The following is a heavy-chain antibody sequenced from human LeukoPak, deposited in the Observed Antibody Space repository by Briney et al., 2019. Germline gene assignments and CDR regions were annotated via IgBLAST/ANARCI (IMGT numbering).Heavy chain of an antibody. V-gene: IGHV3-48*02. Sequence: GGSLRLSCAASGFTVSSNYMSWVRQAPGKGLEWVSHITASGTAMFYADSVKGRFTISRDNAKNSLYLQMNSLRDEDTAVYYCASSGSYRFDYWGQGTLVTVSS. J-gene: IGHJ4*02. D-gene: IGHD1-26*01. CDR2: ITASGTAM. CDR1: GFTVSSNY. CDR3: ASSGSYRFDY.